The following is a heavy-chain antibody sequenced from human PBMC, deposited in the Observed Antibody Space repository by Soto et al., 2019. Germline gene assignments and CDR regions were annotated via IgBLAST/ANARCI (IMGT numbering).Heavy chain of an antibody. CDR3: AKGSGNLGYCSGGSCYGAPAEYFQH. J-gene: IGHJ1*01. Sequence: GASLKLSCAASGFPSSSYAISLVRPAPGKGLEWVSANRGSGGSTYYADSVKGRFTISRDNSKITPYLQMNSLRAEDTAVYYCAKGSGNLGYCSGGSCYGAPAEYFQHWGQGTLVTGSS. V-gene: IGHV3-23*01. D-gene: IGHD2-15*01. CDR1: GFPSSSYA. CDR2: NRGSGGST.